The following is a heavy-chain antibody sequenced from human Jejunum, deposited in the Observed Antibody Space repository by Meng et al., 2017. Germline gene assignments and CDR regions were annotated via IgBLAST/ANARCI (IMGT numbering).Heavy chain of an antibody. V-gene: IGHV3-23*01. CDR1: GFTFSDHA. Sequence: GESLKISCAASGFTFSDHAMSWVRLVPGEGLEWVSSISGSGVHKYYAASVKGRFSISRDNSKNTVSLQMSTLRAEDTAIYYCAKALKNGGYWFEGGSDHWGQGVLVTVSS. D-gene: IGHD2-21*01. J-gene: IGHJ4*02. CDR2: ISGSGVHK. CDR3: AKALKNGGYWFEGGSDH.